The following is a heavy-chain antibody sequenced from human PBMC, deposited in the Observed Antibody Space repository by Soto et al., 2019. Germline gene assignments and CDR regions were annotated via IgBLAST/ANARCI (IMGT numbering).Heavy chain of an antibody. Sequence: PGGSLRLSCAATGFSFSAHGMHWVRQAPGKGLEWLAVINDGSEEGYADSVRGRFTISRDNARNILYLQMDNLRAEDSAVYYCARDQLYYNDISGRPLNAFDVWGQGTMVTVSS. J-gene: IGHJ3*01. V-gene: IGHV3-33*01. CDR3: ARDQLYYNDISGRPLNAFDV. CDR1: GFSFSAHG. CDR2: INDGSEE. D-gene: IGHD3-22*01.